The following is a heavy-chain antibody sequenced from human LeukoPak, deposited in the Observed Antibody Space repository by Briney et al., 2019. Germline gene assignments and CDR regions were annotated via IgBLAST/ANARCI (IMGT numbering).Heavy chain of an antibody. Sequence: GGSLRLSCAASGCTFRNYRMNWVRQVPGKGLEWVSSISSSGSDTYYADSVEGRFTISRDNASNSLFLQMNSLRAEDTAVYYCARDQFYDFWSGHFRPSMDVWGKGTTVTVSS. V-gene: IGHV3-21*01. J-gene: IGHJ6*03. CDR3: ARDQFYDFWSGHFRPSMDV. D-gene: IGHD3-3*01. CDR1: GCTFRNYR. CDR2: ISSSGSDT.